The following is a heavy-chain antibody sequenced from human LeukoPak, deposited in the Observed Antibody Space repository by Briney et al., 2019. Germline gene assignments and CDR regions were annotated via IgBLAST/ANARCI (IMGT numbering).Heavy chain of an antibody. CDR1: GYTFAGYY. CDR3: ARANQNYFDY. D-gene: IGHD1-14*01. CDR2: IVPNNGGT. Sequence: ASVKVSCKTSGYTFAGYYMHWVRQAPGQGLEWMGWIVPNNGGTNYAQKFQGRVTMTRDTSISTAFMELSRLRSDDTAIYHCARANQNYFDYWGQGTLVTVSS. J-gene: IGHJ4*02. V-gene: IGHV1-2*02.